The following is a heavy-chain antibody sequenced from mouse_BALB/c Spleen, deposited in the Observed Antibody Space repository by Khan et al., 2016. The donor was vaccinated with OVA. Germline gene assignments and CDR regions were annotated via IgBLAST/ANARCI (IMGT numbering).Heavy chain of an antibody. CDR1: GFTFSNYW. Sequence: EVKLEVSGGGLVQPGGSLKLSCIASGFTFSNYWMSWVRQSPEKGLEWVAEIRLRSNYYATHYAESVKGRFTISRDDSKSSVYLQVNNLRTEDTGTYYCTRAWDWYFDVWGAGTTVTVSS. CDR3: TRAWDWYFDV. J-gene: IGHJ1*01. CDR2: IRLRSNYYAT. D-gene: IGHD4-1*01. V-gene: IGHV6-6*02.